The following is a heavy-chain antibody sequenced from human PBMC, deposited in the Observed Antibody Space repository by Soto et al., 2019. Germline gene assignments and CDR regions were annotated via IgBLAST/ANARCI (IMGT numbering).Heavy chain of an antibody. CDR3: AKDPSSWPQVSWFAP. CDR2: ISGSGGRT. D-gene: IGHD6-13*01. CDR1: GFTFSSYA. Sequence: PGGSLRLSCAASGFTFSSYAMSWVRQAPGQGLELVSAISGSGGRTTYADSVKGRVTISRDNSKNTLYLQMNSLRAEDTAVDYCAKDPSSWPQVSWFAPWGQGTLVTVSS. V-gene: IGHV3-23*01. J-gene: IGHJ5*02.